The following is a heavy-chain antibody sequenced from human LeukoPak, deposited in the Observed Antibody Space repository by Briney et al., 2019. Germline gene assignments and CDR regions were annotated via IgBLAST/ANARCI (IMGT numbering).Heavy chain of an antibody. V-gene: IGHV4-34*01. D-gene: IGHD4-17*01. CDR1: GGSFSGYY. CDR2: INHSGST. Sequence: SETLSLTCAVYGGSFSGYYWSWIRQPPGKGLEWIGEINHSGSTNYNPSLKSRVTISVDTSKNQFSLKLSSVTAADTAVYYCARGHGDYPFDYWGQGTLVTVSS. J-gene: IGHJ4*02. CDR3: ARGHGDYPFDY.